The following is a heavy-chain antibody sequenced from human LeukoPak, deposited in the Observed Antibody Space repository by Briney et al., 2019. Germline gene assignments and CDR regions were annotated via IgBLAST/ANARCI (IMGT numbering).Heavy chain of an antibody. J-gene: IGHJ4*02. CDR1: GFIFSSYS. CDR3: ARDKYPDSSGYCPLDY. Sequence: PGGSLRLSCAASGFIFSSYSMNWVRQAPGKGLEWVSCISRSSSTIYYADSVKGRFSISRDNVENSLYLQMNSLRDEDTAAYYCARDKYPDSSGYCPLDYWGQGTLVTVSS. V-gene: IGHV3-48*02. D-gene: IGHD3-22*01. CDR2: ISRSSSTI.